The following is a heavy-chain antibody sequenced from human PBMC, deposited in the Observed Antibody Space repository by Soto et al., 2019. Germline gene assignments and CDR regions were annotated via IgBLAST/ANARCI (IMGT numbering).Heavy chain of an antibody. CDR2: IWYDGSNK. J-gene: IGHJ6*02. Sequence: HLVESGGGVVQPGRSLRLSCAASGFTFSTYGMHWVRRAPGRGLEWVAVIWYDGSNKYYADSVKGRFTISRDNSKNTLYLQMNSLRAEDTAEYYCARGNYNYCYGMDVWGQGTTVTVSS. V-gene: IGHV3-33*01. CDR3: ARGNYNYCYGMDV. CDR1: GFTFSTYG.